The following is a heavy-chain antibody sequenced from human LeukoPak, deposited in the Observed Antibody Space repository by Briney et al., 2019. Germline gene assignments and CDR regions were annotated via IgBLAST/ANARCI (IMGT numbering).Heavy chain of an antibody. CDR1: GYTFTGYY. CDR3: AKSQTAYSSSPLNY. Sequence: ASVKVSCKASGYTFTGYYMHWVRQAPGQGLEWMGWINPNSGPTKYAEKFQGRVTMTRDTSISTAYMELSRLTSDDTAVYYCAKSQTAYSSSPLNYWGQGTLVTVSS. D-gene: IGHD6-13*01. CDR2: INPNSGPT. J-gene: IGHJ4*02. V-gene: IGHV1-2*02.